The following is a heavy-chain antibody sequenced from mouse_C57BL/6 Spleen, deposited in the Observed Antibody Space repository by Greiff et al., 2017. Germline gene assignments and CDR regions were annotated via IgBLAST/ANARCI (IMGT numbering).Heavy chain of an antibody. V-gene: IGHV3-6*01. CDR3: ARADYYGSSYDYAMDY. J-gene: IGHJ4*01. CDR1: GYSITSGYY. CDR2: ISYDGSN. D-gene: IGHD1-1*01. Sequence: EVKVEESGPGLVKPSQSLSLTCSVTGYSITSGYYWNWIRQFPGNKLEWMGYISYDGSNNYNPSLKNRISITRDTSKNQFFLKLNSVTTEDTATYYCARADYYGSSYDYAMDYWGQGTSVTVSS.